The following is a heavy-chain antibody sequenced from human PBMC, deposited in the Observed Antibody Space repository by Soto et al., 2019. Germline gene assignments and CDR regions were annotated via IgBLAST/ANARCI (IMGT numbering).Heavy chain of an antibody. J-gene: IGHJ4*02. CDR2: IQSGGPT. CDR1: GFTVSSRD. V-gene: IGHV3-66*04. Sequence: GGSLXLSCAASGFTVSSRDMSWVRQAPGKGMEWVSLIQSGGPTYYADSVKGRFTISRDTSENTVHLQMDSLRAEDTAVYYCARHPPYGPLDYWGQGTLVTVSS. CDR3: ARHPPYGPLDY. D-gene: IGHD4-17*01.